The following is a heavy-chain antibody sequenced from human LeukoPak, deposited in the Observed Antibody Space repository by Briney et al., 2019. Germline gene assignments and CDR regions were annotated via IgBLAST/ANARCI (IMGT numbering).Heavy chain of an antibody. J-gene: IGHJ4*02. CDR3: VRDKVVGAMTGSNFDY. V-gene: IGHV3-7*01. CDR1: GFTFSSYW. D-gene: IGHD1-26*01. Sequence: HPGGSLRLSCAASGFTFSSYWMSWVRQTPDKGLEWVANIKEDGSEKYSVDSVQGRFTISRDNAKNSLYLQMSSLRVEDTAVYYCVRDKVVGAMTGSNFDYWGQGTRVTVSS. CDR2: IKEDGSEK.